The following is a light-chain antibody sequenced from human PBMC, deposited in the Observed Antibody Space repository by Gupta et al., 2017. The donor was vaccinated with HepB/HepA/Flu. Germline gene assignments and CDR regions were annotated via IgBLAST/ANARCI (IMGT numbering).Light chain of an antibody. CDR3: AVWDRSLDAWV. Sequence: VTISCSGSSSNIGSNSVNWYQQLPGSAPKLLMFSSSQRPAGVPDRISASKSGTSASLAIDGLQSGDEADYYCAVWDRSLDAWVFGGGTKLTVL. J-gene: IGLJ3*02. CDR1: SSNIGSNS. V-gene: IGLV1-44*01. CDR2: SSS.